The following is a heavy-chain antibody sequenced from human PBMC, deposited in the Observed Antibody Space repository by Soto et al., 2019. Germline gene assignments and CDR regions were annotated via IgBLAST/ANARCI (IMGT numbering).Heavy chain of an antibody. D-gene: IGHD1-26*01. CDR3: ARDAAVGLFDY. Sequence: QVQLVQSGAEVKKPGASVKVSCKASGYTFTSYGISWVRQAPGQGLEWMGWINPYNGNTKYAQKLQVRVTMTTDTSTSTAYMELRSLRSDDTDVYYCARDAAVGLFDYWGQGTLVTVSS. J-gene: IGHJ4*02. CDR1: GYTFTSYG. V-gene: IGHV1-18*01. CDR2: INPYNGNT.